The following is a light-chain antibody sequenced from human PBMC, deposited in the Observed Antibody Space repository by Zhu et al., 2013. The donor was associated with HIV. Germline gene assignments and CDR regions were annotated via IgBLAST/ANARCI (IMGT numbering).Light chain of an antibody. CDR2: AAS. Sequence: DIQMTQSPSSLSASIGDRVTITCRASQSISSYLNWYQHKPGQAPKLLIYAASSLQSGVPSRFSGSGSGTDFTLTISSLQLEDFATYYCQQTYSAPFTFGGGTRVEIK. J-gene: IGKJ4*01. V-gene: IGKV1-39*01. CDR1: QSISSY. CDR3: QQTYSAPFT.